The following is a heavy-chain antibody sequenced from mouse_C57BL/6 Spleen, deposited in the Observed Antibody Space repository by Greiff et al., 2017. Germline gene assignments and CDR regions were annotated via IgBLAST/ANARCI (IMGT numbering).Heavy chain of an antibody. CDR1: GYTFTSYW. CDR2: IYPGSGST. D-gene: IGHD2-3*01. V-gene: IGHV1-55*01. J-gene: IGHJ2*01. Sequence: QVQLQQPGAELVKPGALVKMSCKASGYTFTSYWITWVKQRPGQGLEWIGDIYPGSGSTNYNEKFKSKATLTVDTSSSTAYMQLSSLTSEDSAVYDCAREAQAIYDGYYDYWGQGTTLTVSS. CDR3: AREAQAIYDGYYDY.